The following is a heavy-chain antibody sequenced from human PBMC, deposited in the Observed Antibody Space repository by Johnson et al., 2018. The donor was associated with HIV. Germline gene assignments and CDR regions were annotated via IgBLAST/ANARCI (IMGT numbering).Heavy chain of an antibody. CDR1: GFTVSSNY. V-gene: IGHV3-9*01. Sequence: LVESGGGLVQPGGSLRLSCAASGFTVSSNYMSWVRQAPGKGLEWVSGISWNSGSIGSADSVKGRFTISRDSAKNSLYLQMNSLRAEDTALYYCAKGGDYGEDDAFDIWGPGTMVTVSS. CDR3: AKGGDYGEDDAFDI. J-gene: IGHJ3*02. D-gene: IGHD2-21*01. CDR2: ISWNSGSI.